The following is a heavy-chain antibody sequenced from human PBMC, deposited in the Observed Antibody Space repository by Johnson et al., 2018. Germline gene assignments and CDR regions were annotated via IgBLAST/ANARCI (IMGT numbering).Heavy chain of an antibody. Sequence: QLVESGPEVKKPGTSVKVSCKASGFTFTSSAVQWVRQARGQRLEWIGWIVVGSGNTNYAQKFQERVTITRDMSTSTAYMELSSLRSEDTAVYYWAAEHYYDSRGLLAGEYFQHWGQGTLVTVSS. CDR1: GFTFTSSA. V-gene: IGHV1-58*01. CDR3: AAEHYYDSRGLLAGEYFQH. J-gene: IGHJ1*01. D-gene: IGHD3-22*01. CDR2: IVVGSGNT.